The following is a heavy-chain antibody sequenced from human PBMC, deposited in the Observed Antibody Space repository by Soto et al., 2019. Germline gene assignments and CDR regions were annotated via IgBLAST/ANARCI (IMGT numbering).Heavy chain of an antibody. J-gene: IGHJ2*01. Sequence: EVQLVETGGALIQPGGSLRLSCAASGFPVNATYLSWVRQAPGKGLEWLSVLYADGSTYYIDSVKGRFRISRDSSKNTLYLQMDGLRADDTALYFCARTAEGDTPRTHWYFDLWGRGTLVTVSS. D-gene: IGHD5-18*01. CDR2: LYADGST. CDR3: ARTAEGDTPRTHWYFDL. V-gene: IGHV3-53*02. CDR1: GFPVNATY.